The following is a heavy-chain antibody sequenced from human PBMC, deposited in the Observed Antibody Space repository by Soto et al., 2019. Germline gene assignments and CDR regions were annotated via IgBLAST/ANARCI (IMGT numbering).Heavy chain of an antibody. J-gene: IGHJ5*02. D-gene: IGHD6-19*01. CDR1: GFTFRSYT. V-gene: IGHV3-48*02. CDR3: ARDGGGSGWFDH. CDR2: ISSGSTV. Sequence: QLVESGGGLIQPGGSLRLSCAASGFTFRSYTMTWVRQAPGRGLEWVSHISSGSTVYYADSVKSRFTISRVNAKNSLYRQMNRLREDDTGVYYCARDGGGSGWFDHWGQGAVVTVSS.